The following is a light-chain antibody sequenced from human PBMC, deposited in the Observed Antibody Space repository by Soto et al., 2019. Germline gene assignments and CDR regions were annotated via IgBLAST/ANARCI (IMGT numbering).Light chain of an antibody. CDR2: RDD. Sequence: QSVLTQPPSVSGTPGQRVTISCSGSDSNIGSKTVSWYQQLPGTAPKLLIHRDDQRPSGVPDRFSASRSDTSATLAVSGLQSEDEADYYCASWDDSRAAGVVFGGGTKVTVL. J-gene: IGLJ2*01. CDR3: ASWDDSRAAGVV. CDR1: DSNIGSKT. V-gene: IGLV1-44*01.